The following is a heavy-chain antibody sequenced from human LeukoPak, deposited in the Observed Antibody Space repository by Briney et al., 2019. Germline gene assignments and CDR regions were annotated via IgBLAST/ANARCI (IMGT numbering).Heavy chain of an antibody. J-gene: IGHJ6*03. Sequence: TSVKVSCKASGFTFTSSAMQWVRQARGQRLEWIGWIAVGNGKTNYAQKFQERVTITRDMSTTTAYMELSSLRSEDTAVYYCAALVVPSTNLRNYYYYYMDGWGKGTTVTVSS. D-gene: IGHD3-16*02. CDR1: GFTFTSSA. CDR3: AALVVPSTNLRNYYYYYMDG. V-gene: IGHV1-58*02. CDR2: IAVGNGKT.